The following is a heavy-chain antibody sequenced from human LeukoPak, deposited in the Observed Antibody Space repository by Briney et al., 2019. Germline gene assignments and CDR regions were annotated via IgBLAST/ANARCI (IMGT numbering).Heavy chain of an antibody. CDR2: IYPSSGGT. V-gene: IGHV1-2*02. Sequence: GASVKVSCKASGYTFTGYYMHWVRQAPGQGLEWMGWIYPSSGGTNYAQKFQGRVTMTRDTSVSTAYMELSSLRSDATAVYYCARDFPYGDYDPIDYWGQGTLVTVSS. CDR3: ARDFPYGDYDPIDY. CDR1: GYTFTGYY. J-gene: IGHJ4*02. D-gene: IGHD4-17*01.